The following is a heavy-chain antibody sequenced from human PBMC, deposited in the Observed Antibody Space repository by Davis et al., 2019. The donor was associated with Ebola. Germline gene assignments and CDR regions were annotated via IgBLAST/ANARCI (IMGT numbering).Heavy chain of an antibody. Sequence: GESLKIYCAASGFSFSGYWMSWVRQAPGKGLEWVANIKQDGSEKYYVDSVTGRFTISRDNAKNSLYLQMNSLRDGDTAMYYCARDKRDYDILTGFVYYFDYWGLGTLVTVSS. V-gene: IGHV3-7*03. CDR1: GFSFSGYW. CDR2: IKQDGSEK. D-gene: IGHD3-9*01. J-gene: IGHJ4*02. CDR3: ARDKRDYDILTGFVYYFDY.